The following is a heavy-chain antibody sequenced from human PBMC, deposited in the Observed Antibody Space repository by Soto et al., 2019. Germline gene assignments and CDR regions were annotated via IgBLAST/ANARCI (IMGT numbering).Heavy chain of an antibody. CDR2: IKSKTDGGTT. D-gene: IGHD5-18*01. Sequence: PGGSLTLSCAASGFTFRNAWMSWVCQAPGRGLEWVGHIKSKTDGGTTDYAAPVKGRFTISRDDSKNTLYLQMNSLNTEDTAVYYCTTGTWIQLWLPVLWGQGTLVTVSS. V-gene: IGHV3-15*01. CDR3: TTGTWIQLWLPVL. J-gene: IGHJ4*02. CDR1: GFTFRNAW.